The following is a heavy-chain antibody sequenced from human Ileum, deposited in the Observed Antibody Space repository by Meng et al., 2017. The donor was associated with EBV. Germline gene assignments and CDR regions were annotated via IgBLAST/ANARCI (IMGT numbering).Heavy chain of an antibody. CDR2: ISYSGRT. CDR1: GVSASSGNNY. V-gene: IGHV4-30-4*01. J-gene: IGHJ5*02. D-gene: IGHD2-2*02. Sequence: HVPVQGSGPGLVKPSPTLCLTRTVSGVSASSGNNYWIWIRQPPGKGLEWIGYISYSGRTYYNPSLESRVTMSVDTSKNQFSLNLNSVTAADTAVYYCARVNGDCFSTICYKGWFDPWGQGTLVTVSS. CDR3: ARVNGDCFSTICYKGWFDP.